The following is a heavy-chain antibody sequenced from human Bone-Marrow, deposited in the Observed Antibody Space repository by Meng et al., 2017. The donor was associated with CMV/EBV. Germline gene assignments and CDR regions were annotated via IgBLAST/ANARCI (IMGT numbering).Heavy chain of an antibody. CDR3: ARPLESVGSGSSWFDP. V-gene: IGHV1-2*02. CDR1: GYTFTGYY. D-gene: IGHD3-10*01. Sequence: ASLKVSRKASGYTFTGYYMHWVRQAPGKGLEWMGWINPNSGGTNYAQKFQGRVTMTRDTSISTAYMELSRLRSDDTAVYYCARPLESVGSGSSWFDPWGQGTLVTVSS. J-gene: IGHJ5*02. CDR2: INPNSGGT.